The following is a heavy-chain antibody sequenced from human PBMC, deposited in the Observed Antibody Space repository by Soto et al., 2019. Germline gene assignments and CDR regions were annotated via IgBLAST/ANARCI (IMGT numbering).Heavy chain of an antibody. Sequence: SETLSLTCTVSGGSVTNSSYYWGWIRQSPGKGLEWIGSVYYRGRSYSKSSVKSRVTISVDTSKNQFSLNLNSVTASDTAVYFCVSQRTTVLPQAYFDYRGPGALVTVST. CDR1: GGSVTNSSYY. CDR2: VYYRGRS. V-gene: IGHV4-39*01. D-gene: IGHD4-4*01. J-gene: IGHJ4*02. CDR3: VSQRTTVLPQAYFDY.